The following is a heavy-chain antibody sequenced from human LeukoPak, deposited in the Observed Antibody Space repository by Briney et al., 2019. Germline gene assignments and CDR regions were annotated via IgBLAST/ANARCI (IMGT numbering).Heavy chain of an antibody. V-gene: IGHV1-69*06. J-gene: IGHJ4*02. CDR2: IIPMFGTA. D-gene: IGHD5-12*01. CDR3: AVGYSGYDYKMGY. Sequence: SVKVSCKASGGTFSSYAISWVRQAPGQGLEWMGGIIPMFGTANYAQKFQGRVTITADKSTSTAYMELGSLRSEDTAVYYCAVGYSGYDYKMGYWGQGTLVTVSS. CDR1: GGTFSSYA.